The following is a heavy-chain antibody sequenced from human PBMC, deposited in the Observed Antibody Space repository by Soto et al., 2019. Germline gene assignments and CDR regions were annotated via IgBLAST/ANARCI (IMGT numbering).Heavy chain of an antibody. J-gene: IGHJ4*02. CDR3: ARGNLVDY. V-gene: IGHV4-59*01. Sequence: SETLSLTCTVSGGSISSYYWSWIRQPPGKGLEWIGYIYYSGSTNYNPSLESRVTISVDTSKNQFSLKLSSVTAADTAVYYCARGNLVDYWGQGTLVTVSS. CDR1: GGSISSYY. CDR2: IYYSGST.